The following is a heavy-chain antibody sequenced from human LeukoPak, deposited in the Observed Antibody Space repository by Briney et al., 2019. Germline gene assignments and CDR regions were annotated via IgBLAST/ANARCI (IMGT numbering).Heavy chain of an antibody. V-gene: IGHV3-73*01. CDR2: IRSKSNNYAT. Sequence: GGSLRLSCAASGFIFSGSTMHWVRQASGRGLEWVGHIRSKSNNYATEYIRSLKGRFNISRDDSKNTAYLQMNSLKIEDTAVYYCTLGGDFWGQGTMVTVSS. CDR3: TLGGDF. CDR1: GFIFSGST. D-gene: IGHD3-16*01. J-gene: IGHJ3*01.